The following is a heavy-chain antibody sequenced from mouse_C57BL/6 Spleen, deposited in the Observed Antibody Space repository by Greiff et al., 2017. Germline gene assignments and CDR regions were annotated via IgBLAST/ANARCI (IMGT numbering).Heavy chain of an antibody. J-gene: IGHJ1*03. CDR3: ARYSSYNGFWYFDV. CDR2: IRNKANGYTT. D-gene: IGHD2-3*01. Sequence: EVQVVESGGGLVQPGGSLSLSCAASGFTFTDYYMSWVRQPPGKALEWLGFIRNKANGYTTEYSASVKGRFTISRDNSQSILYLQMNALRAEDSATYYCARYSSYNGFWYFDVWGTGTTVTVSS. V-gene: IGHV7-3*01. CDR1: GFTFTDYY.